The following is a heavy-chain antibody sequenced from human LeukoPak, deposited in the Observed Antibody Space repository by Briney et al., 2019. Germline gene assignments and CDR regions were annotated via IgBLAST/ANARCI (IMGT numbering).Heavy chain of an antibody. V-gene: IGHV3-74*01. D-gene: IGHD3-22*01. Sequence: INSDGSSTSYADSVKGRFTISRDNAKNTLYLQMNSLRAEDTAVYYCARGRPRYDSSGHFDYWGQGTLVTVSS. CDR3: ARGRPRYDSSGHFDY. J-gene: IGHJ4*02. CDR2: INSDGSST.